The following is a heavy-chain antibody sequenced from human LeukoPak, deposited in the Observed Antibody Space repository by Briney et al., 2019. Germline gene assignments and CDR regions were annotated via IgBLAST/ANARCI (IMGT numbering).Heavy chain of an antibody. Sequence: SETLSLTCTVSGGSISSGDYYWSWIRQPPGKGLEWIGYTHYSGSTYYNPSLKSRVTISVDTSKNQFSLKLSSVTAADTAVYYCARDRYNWNSQIAFDIWGQGTMVTVSS. J-gene: IGHJ3*02. CDR3: ARDRYNWNSQIAFDI. CDR1: GGSISSGDYY. CDR2: THYSGST. D-gene: IGHD1-7*01. V-gene: IGHV4-30-4*08.